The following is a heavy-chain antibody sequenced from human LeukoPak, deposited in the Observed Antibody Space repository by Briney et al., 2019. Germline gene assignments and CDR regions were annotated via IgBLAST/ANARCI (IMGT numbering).Heavy chain of an antibody. CDR2: IIPIFGTA. Sequence: SVKVSCKASGRTFSTYAISWVRQAPGQGLEWMRGIIPIFGTANYAQKFQGRVTITSHESTSTAYMELSSLRSEDTAVYYCARGRKTASIYYYYMDVWGKGTTVTVSS. D-gene: IGHD1-14*01. CDR3: ARGRKTASIYYYYMDV. J-gene: IGHJ6*03. V-gene: IGHV1-69*13. CDR1: GRTFSTYA.